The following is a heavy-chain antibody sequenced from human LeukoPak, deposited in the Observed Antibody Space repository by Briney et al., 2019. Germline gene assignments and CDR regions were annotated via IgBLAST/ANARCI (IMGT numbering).Heavy chain of an antibody. V-gene: IGHV3-21*01. CDR3: ARVRSGSLDY. J-gene: IGHJ4*02. CDR1: RFTFSSYS. CDR2: IRSSSSDI. Sequence: AGGSLRLSCAASRFTFSSYSMNWVRQAPGKGLEWVSFIRSSSSDIYYADSVKGRFTISRDNAKNSLYLQMDSLRAEDTAVYYCARVRSGSLDYWGQGTLVTVSS. D-gene: IGHD1-26*01.